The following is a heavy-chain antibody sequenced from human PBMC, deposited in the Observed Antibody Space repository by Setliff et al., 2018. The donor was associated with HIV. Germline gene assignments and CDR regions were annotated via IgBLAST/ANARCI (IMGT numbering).Heavy chain of an antibody. CDR3: AKTSNTGYLFCSDY. V-gene: IGHV3-30*04. J-gene: IGHJ4*02. CDR1: GFTFNNYA. CDR2: ISYDGSDK. Sequence: SGGSLRLSCAASGFTFNNYAMHWVRQAPGQGLEWVAVISYDGSDKYYADSVKGRFTISRDNSKNTLYLHMNSLRVEDTAVYYCAKTSNTGYLFCSDYWGQGTLVTVSS. D-gene: IGHD3-9*01.